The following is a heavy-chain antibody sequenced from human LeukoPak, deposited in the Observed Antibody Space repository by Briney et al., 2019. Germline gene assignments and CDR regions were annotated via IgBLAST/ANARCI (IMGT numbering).Heavy chain of an antibody. D-gene: IGHD2-15*01. Sequence: TGGPLRLSCAASGFTCSSYEMNWVRQAPGEGLGWVSYICSGGSTIYYADSVKGRFTISRDNAKNSLYMQMNSLRAEDTAVYYCARGLRPYCSGGTCYSGYWGQGTLVTVSS. CDR3: ARGLRPYCSGGTCYSGY. J-gene: IGHJ4*02. V-gene: IGHV3-48*03. CDR1: GFTCSSYE. CDR2: ICSGGSTI.